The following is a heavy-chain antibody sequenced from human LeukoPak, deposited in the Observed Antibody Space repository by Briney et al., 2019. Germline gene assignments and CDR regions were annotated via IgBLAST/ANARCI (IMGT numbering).Heavy chain of an antibody. D-gene: IGHD3-10*01. J-gene: IGHJ4*02. V-gene: IGHV4-39*01. CDR3: ARPMYYYGSGSFDY. CDR2: IYYSGST. Sequence: SETLSLTXTVSGGSISSSSYYWGWIRQPPGKGLEWIGSIYYSGSTYYNPSLKSRVTISVDTSKNQFSLKLSSVTAADTAVYYCARPMYYYGSGSFDYWGQGTLVTVSS. CDR1: GGSISSSSYY.